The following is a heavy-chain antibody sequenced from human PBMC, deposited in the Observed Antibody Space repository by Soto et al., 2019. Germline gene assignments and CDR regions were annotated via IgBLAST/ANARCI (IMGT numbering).Heavy chain of an antibody. CDR2: ISRSSSYI. V-gene: IGHV3-21*01. J-gene: IGHJ6*02. CDR1: GFTFSSYS. D-gene: IGHD3-3*01. CDR3: ARSFKKTIVGVVIDYGIDV. Sequence: GGSLILSCAASGFTFSSYSMNWVRQAPGKGLEWVSSISRSSSYIYYEDSVKGRFTISRDNAKNSLYLQMNSLRAEDTAVYYCARSFKKTIVGVVIDYGIDVRGQATTVTVSS.